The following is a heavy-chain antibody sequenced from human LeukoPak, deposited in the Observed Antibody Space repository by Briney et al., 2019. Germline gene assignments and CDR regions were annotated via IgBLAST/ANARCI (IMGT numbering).Heavy chain of an antibody. Sequence: ASVTVSCKASGYTFTSYYMHWVRQAPGQGLEWMGIINPSGGSTSYAQKFQGRVTMTRDMSTSTVYMELRSLRSDDTAVYYCARDQLSRGVWFDPWGQGTLVTVSS. J-gene: IGHJ5*02. V-gene: IGHV1-46*01. CDR2: INPSGGST. CDR1: GYTFTSYY. CDR3: ARDQLSRGVWFDP. D-gene: IGHD1-1*01.